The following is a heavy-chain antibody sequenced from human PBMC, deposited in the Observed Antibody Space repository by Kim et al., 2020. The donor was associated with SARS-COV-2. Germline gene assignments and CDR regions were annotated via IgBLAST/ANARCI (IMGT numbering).Heavy chain of an antibody. J-gene: IGHJ4*02. CDR2: TNPGKP. V-gene: IGHV7-4-1*02. CDR3: ARWVDY. Sequence: TNPGKPTYAPAFTGRFVFSLDTSVSTAYLQISSLRAEDTAIYYCARWVDYWGQGTLVTVSS.